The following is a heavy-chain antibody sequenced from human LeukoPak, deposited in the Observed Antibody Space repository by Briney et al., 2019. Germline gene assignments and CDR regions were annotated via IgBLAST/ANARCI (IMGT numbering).Heavy chain of an antibody. CDR1: GFTFSSYS. CDR2: ISSSSSYI. J-gene: IGHJ4*02. D-gene: IGHD2-2*01. V-gene: IGHV3-21*01. CDR3: ARSRIVVPAATFDY. Sequence: GGSLRLSCAASGFTFSSYSMNWVRQAPGKGLEWVSSISSSSSYIYYADSVKGRFTISRDNAKNSLYLQMNSLRAEDTAVYYCARSRIVVPAATFDYWGQGTLVTVSS.